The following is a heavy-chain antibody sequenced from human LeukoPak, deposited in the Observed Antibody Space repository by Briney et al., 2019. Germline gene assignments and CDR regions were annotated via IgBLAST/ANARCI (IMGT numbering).Heavy chain of an antibody. J-gene: IGHJ4*02. D-gene: IGHD4-17*01. Sequence: GASVKVSCKASGYTFTGYYMHWVRQAPGQGLEWMGWINPNSGGTNYAQKFQGRVTMTRDTSISTAYMELSRLRSDDTAVYYCARRAVTTSGYFDYWGQGTLVTVPS. CDR3: ARRAVTTSGYFDY. CDR2: INPNSGGT. V-gene: IGHV1-2*02. CDR1: GYTFTGYY.